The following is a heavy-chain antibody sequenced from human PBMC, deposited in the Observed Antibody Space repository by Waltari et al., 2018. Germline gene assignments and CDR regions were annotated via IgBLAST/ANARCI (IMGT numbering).Heavy chain of an antibody. D-gene: IGHD4-17*01. CDR3: AKVSYGDYVFDY. V-gene: IGHV3-23*01. CDR2: ISGSGGST. J-gene: IGHJ4*02. CDR1: GFTFSSYA. Sequence: EVQLLESGGGLVQPGGSLRLSCAASGFTFSSYAMRWVRQAPGKGLEWVSAISGSGGSTYYADSVKGRFTISRDNSKNTLYLQMNSLRAEDTAVYYCAKVSYGDYVFDYWGQGTLVTVSS.